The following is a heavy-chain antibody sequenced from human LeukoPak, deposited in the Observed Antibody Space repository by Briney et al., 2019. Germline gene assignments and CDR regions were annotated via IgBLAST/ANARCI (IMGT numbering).Heavy chain of an antibody. D-gene: IGHD6-19*01. CDR2: IYYSGST. CDR1: GGSISSYY. Sequence: SETLSLTCTVSGGSISSYYWSWIRQPPGKGLEWIGYIYYSGSTNYNPSLKSRVTMSVDTSKNQFSLKLSSVTAADTAVYYCARDAVAGGVGFDYWGQGTLVTVSS. J-gene: IGHJ4*02. CDR3: ARDAVAGGVGFDY. V-gene: IGHV4-59*12.